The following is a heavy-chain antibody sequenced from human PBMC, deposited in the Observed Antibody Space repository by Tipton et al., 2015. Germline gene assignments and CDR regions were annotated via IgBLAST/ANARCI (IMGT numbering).Heavy chain of an antibody. J-gene: IGHJ6*02. CDR1: GFTFRNYS. CDR3: ARDSGDYELPNYYYYYGMDV. D-gene: IGHD2-2*01. CDR2: ISSSGSYI. V-gene: IGHV3-21*01. Sequence: SLRLSCAASGFTFRNYSLNWVRQAPGKGLEWVSSISSSGSYISYADSVRGRFTISRDNAKKSLFLHMKSLRVEDTAVYFCARDSGDYELPNYYYYYGMDVWGQGTTVTVSS.